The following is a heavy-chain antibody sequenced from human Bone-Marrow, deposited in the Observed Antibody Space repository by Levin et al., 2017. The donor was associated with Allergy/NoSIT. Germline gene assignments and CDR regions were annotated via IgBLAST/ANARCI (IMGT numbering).Heavy chain of an antibody. Sequence: GGSLRLSCAASGFTVSNNYMSWVRQAPGKGLGWVSLIYSSGTTNYADSVKGRFTISRDKSKNTLYLQMNSLRVEDTAVYYCARDASAIAVAGCNIWGQGTMVTVSS. J-gene: IGHJ3*02. CDR3: ARDASAIAVAGCNI. CDR2: IYSSGTT. V-gene: IGHV3-53*01. CDR1: GFTVSNNY. D-gene: IGHD6-19*01.